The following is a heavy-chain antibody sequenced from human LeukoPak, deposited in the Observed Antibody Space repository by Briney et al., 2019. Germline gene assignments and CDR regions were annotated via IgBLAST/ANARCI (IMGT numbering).Heavy chain of an antibody. CDR3: AKDPQRAYYYDSRASYYFDY. Sequence: GGSLRLSCAASGFTFSSYAMSWVRQAPGKGLEWVSAISGSGGSTYYADSVKGRFTISRDNSKNTLYLQMNSLRAEDTAVYYCAKDPQRAYYYDSRASYYFDYWGQGTLVTVSS. CDR2: ISGSGGST. D-gene: IGHD3-22*01. CDR1: GFTFSSYA. V-gene: IGHV3-23*01. J-gene: IGHJ4*02.